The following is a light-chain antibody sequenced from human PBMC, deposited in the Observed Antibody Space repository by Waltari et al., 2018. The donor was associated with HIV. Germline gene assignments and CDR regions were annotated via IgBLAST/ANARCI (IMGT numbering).Light chain of an antibody. CDR3: LQSLHTPRFS. CDR1: QSLLHNNGNNY. J-gene: IGKJ3*01. CDR2: LAS. Sequence: DIVLTQSPLSLPVAPGESAPISCRSSQSLLHNNGNNYLDWYVQKPGQSPQLLIYLASHRASGVPERFSGSGSGTNFTLKIIRVEAEDVGTYYCLQSLHTPRFSFGPGTKVD. V-gene: IGKV2-28*01.